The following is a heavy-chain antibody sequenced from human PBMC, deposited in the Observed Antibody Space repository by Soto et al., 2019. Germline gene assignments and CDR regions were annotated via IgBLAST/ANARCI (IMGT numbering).Heavy chain of an antibody. CDR2: ISGSGGST. Sequence: PWWSLRLSCSASVFTFSNYAMSWVRQAPGKGLEWISTISGSGGSTYYADSVKGRFTISRDNSKNTLYLQMNSLRAEDTAVYYCAKGQSTYYDFWSRYYDWFDPWGQGTLVTVSS. V-gene: IGHV3-23*01. CDR3: AKGQSTYYDFWSRYYDWFDP. J-gene: IGHJ5*02. CDR1: VFTFSNYA. D-gene: IGHD3-3*01.